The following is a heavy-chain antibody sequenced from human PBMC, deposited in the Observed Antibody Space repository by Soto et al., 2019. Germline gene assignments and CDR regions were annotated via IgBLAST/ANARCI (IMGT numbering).Heavy chain of an antibody. Sequence: EVQLVESGGGLVQPGGSLRLSCAVSGFAFSNYEMIWVRQAPGKGLEWVSYISSSGSTIYYADSVKGRFTISRDNAKNSLYLEMNSLRAEDTAVYYCARVSQSFIEYFQYWGQGTLVTVSS. CDR1: GFAFSNYE. CDR3: ARVSQSFIEYFQY. J-gene: IGHJ1*01. V-gene: IGHV3-48*03. CDR2: ISSSGSTI. D-gene: IGHD3-16*02.